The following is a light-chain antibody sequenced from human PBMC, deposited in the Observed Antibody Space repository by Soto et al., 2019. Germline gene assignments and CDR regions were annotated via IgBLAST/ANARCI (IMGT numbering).Light chain of an antibody. CDR2: EVN. J-gene: IGLJ3*02. Sequence: QSALTQPASVSGSAGDSSALAFTATSSDVGSYDRVSGYQQHPGKAPTLMIYEVNKRPSGVSNRFSGSKSGNTASLTISGLQAEDEADYYCCSSVGGPNWLFGGGTKLTVL. CDR1: SSDVGSYDR. V-gene: IGLV2-23*02. CDR3: CSSVGGPNWL.